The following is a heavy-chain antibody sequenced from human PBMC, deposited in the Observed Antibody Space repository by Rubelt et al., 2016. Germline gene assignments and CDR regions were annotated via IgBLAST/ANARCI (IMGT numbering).Heavy chain of an antibody. J-gene: IGHJ4*02. CDR3: ARDGIAAAVDY. CDR1: GYTFTTYA. CDR2: ISVYNGNT. Sequence: QVQLVQSETEVKKPGASVKVSCKASGYTFTTYAISWVRQAPGQGLEWMGWISVYNGNTNYAQKFQGRVTMTADTAHGKSDSELGGLSSDDTAVYYCARDGIAAAVDYWGQGTLVTVSS. D-gene: IGHD6-13*01. V-gene: IGHV1-18*01.